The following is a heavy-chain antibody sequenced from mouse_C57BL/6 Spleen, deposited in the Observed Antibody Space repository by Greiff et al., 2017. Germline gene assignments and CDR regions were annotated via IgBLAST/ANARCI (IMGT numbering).Heavy chain of an antibody. Sequence: DVKLVESGGGLVQPGGSLKLSCAASGFTFSDYGMAWVRQAPRKGPEWVAFISNLAYSIYYADTVTGRFTISRENAKNTLYLEMSSLRSEDTAMYYCARGGGDYDPLYYAMDYWGQGTSVTVSS. CDR1: GFTFSDYG. V-gene: IGHV5-15*04. D-gene: IGHD2-4*01. J-gene: IGHJ4*01. CDR3: ARGGGDYDPLYYAMDY. CDR2: ISNLAYSI.